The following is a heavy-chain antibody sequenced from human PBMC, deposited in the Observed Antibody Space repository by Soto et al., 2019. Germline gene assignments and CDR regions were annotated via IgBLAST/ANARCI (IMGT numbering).Heavy chain of an antibody. Sequence: QVQLVQSGAEVKEPGASVKVSCKASGNTFTSYAMHWMRQAPGQRLEWMGWIHAGNGNTKYSQKFQGRVTITRDTSANTAYMEMSSLLSEDTAVYFCARAVPVSGCEEGWHFDLWGRGTMFIGSS. CDR1: GNTFTSYA. CDR3: ARAVPVSGCEEGWHFDL. V-gene: IGHV1-3*01. D-gene: IGHD6-19*01. J-gene: IGHJ2*01. CDR2: IHAGNGNT.